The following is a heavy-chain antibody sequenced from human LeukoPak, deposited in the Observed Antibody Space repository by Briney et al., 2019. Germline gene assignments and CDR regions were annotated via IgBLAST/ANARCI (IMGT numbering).Heavy chain of an antibody. CDR1: GRSFSGYY. D-gene: IGHD2-2*01. CDR3: ARGRGYIVVVPAATAYFQH. CDR2: INHSSSS. Sequence: PSETLSLTCAVYGRSFSGYYWSWIRQPPGRGLEWIGEINHSSSSNYNPSRKSRVSISVDTAKNQFSLKLRSVSVADADVYFCARGRGYIVVVPAATAYFQHWGQGTLVTVSS. V-gene: IGHV4-34*01. J-gene: IGHJ1*01.